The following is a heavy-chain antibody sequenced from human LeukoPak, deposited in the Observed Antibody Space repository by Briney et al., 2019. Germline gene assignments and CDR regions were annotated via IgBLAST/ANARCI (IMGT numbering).Heavy chain of an antibody. J-gene: IGHJ5*02. Sequence: SETLSLTCIVSGGSISSSSHYWAWIRQPPGKGLEWIGSIYYSGVTYYKPSLKSRLTLSANTSKNQFSMRLNPVTAADTAVYYCARLERSGWDNWFDPWGQGTLVTVSS. CDR1: GGSISSSSHY. CDR3: ARLERSGWDNWFDP. CDR2: IYYSGVT. D-gene: IGHD6-19*01. V-gene: IGHV4-39*01.